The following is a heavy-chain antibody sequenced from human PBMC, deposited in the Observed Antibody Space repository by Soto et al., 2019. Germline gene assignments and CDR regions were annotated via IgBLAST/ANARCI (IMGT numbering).Heavy chain of an antibody. J-gene: IGHJ5*02. CDR1: GFTFSSYG. Sequence: PGGSLRLSCAASGFTFSSYGMHWVRQAPGKGLEWVAVISYDGSNKYYADSVKGRFTISRDNSKNTLYLQMNSLRAEDMAVYYCATPSEGLELHNNWFDPWGQGTLVTVSS. CDR2: ISYDGSNK. D-gene: IGHD1-7*01. CDR3: ATPSEGLELHNNWFDP. V-gene: IGHV3-30*03.